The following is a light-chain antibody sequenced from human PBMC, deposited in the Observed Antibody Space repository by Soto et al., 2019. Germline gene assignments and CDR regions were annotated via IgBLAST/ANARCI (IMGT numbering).Light chain of an antibody. Sequence: QSVMTQPASVSGPPGQSIVISCNGSSSDIGSYNLVSWYQQSPGKAPIVMIFEGTKQTSGVSDCFSRSKLATTASLTYSGLQTEDEADYYCFLYAGSRLDLFGTATKVTVL. CDR2: EGT. V-gene: IGLV2-23*01. CDR1: SSDIGSYNL. CDR3: FLYAGSRLDL. J-gene: IGLJ1*01.